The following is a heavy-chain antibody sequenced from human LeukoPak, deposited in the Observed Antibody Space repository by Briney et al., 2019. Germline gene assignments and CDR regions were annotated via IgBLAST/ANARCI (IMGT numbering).Heavy chain of an antibody. D-gene: IGHD1-14*01. CDR3: ASLAGHAFDI. CDR1: GGSFSGYY. J-gene: IGHJ3*02. CDR2: INHSGSA. Sequence: SETLSLTCAVYGGSFSGYYWSWIHQPPGKGLEWIGEINHSGSANYNPSLKSRVTISVDTSKNQFSLKLSSVTAADTAVYYCASLAGHAFDIWGQGTMVTVSS. V-gene: IGHV4-34*01.